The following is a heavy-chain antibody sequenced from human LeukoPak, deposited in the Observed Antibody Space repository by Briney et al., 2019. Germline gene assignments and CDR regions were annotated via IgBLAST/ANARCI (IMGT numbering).Heavy chain of an antibody. Sequence: PGGSLRLSCAASGFTFDDYGMSWVRQAPGKELEWVSGINWNGGSTGYADSVKGRFTISRDNAKNSLYLQMNSLRAEDTAVYYCAKGGGSFPHSYFDYWGQGTLVTVSS. V-gene: IGHV3-20*04. D-gene: IGHD1-26*01. CDR1: GFTFDDYG. J-gene: IGHJ4*02. CDR2: INWNGGST. CDR3: AKGGGSFPHSYFDY.